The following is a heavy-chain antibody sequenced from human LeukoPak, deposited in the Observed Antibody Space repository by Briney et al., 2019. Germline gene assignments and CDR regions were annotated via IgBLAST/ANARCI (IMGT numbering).Heavy chain of an antibody. CDR3: ARGGDGYASFDY. Sequence: ASVKVSCKASGNTFTSYAVHWVRQAPGQRLEWMGWINAGNGNTKYSQKFQGRVTITRDTSASTAYMELSSLRSEDTAVYYCARGGDGYASFDYWGQGTLVTVSS. CDR2: INAGNGNT. J-gene: IGHJ4*02. V-gene: IGHV1-3*01. D-gene: IGHD5-24*01. CDR1: GNTFTSYA.